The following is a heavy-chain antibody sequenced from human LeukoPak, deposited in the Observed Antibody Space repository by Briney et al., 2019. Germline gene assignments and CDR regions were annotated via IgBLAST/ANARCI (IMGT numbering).Heavy chain of an antibody. CDR3: ARGSPDYGDFDY. J-gene: IGHJ4*02. V-gene: IGHV3-30-3*01. D-gene: IGHD4-17*01. CDR1: GFTFSSYA. CDR2: ISYDGSNK. Sequence: PGGSLRLSCAASGFTFSSYAMHWVRQAPGKGLEWVAVISYDGSNKYYADSVKGRFTISRDNSKNTLYLQMNSLRAEDTAVYYCARGSPDYGDFDYWGQGTLVTVSS.